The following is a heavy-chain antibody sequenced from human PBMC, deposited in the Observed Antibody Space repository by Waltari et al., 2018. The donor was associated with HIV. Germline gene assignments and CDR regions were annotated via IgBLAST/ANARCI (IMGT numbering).Heavy chain of an antibody. J-gene: IGHJ2*01. CDR1: GYSMNTDHY. D-gene: IGHD3-3*01. Sequence: QVQLQESGAGLVKPSEHLSLTRVVSGYSMNTDHYWGWSRQPPGKGLEWLGSASHSGGTFHNASLKSRVTITVDRSKNQCSLKVNSVTAADTAVYYWARAGVVPALFDLWGRGTLVTVSS. V-gene: IGHV4-38-2*01. CDR3: ARAGVVPALFDL. CDR2: ASHSGGT.